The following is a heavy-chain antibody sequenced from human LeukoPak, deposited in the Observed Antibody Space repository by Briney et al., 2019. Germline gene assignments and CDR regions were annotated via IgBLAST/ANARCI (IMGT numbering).Heavy chain of an antibody. CDR1: GGSISSYY. Sequence: SETLSLTCTVSGGSISSYYWSWIRQPPGKGLEWIGYIYYSGSTNYNPSLKSRVTISVDTSKNQFSLKLSSVTAADTAVYYCARRVAGLLLGSWYFDLWGRGTLVTVSS. V-gene: IGHV4-59*08. CDR2: IYYSGST. J-gene: IGHJ2*01. D-gene: IGHD2-21*02. CDR3: ARRVAGLLLGSWYFDL.